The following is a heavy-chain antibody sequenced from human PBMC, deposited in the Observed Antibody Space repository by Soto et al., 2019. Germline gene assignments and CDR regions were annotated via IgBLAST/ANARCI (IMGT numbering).Heavy chain of an antibody. D-gene: IGHD4-4*01. V-gene: IGHV3-30*18. CDR3: AKSSTAEYYYYGMDV. CDR1: GLTFSSYG. CDR2: ISYDGSNK. J-gene: IGHJ6*02. Sequence: QVYLVESGGGVVQPGRSLRLSCAASGLTFSSYGMHWVRQAPGKGLEWVAVISYDGSNKYYADSVKGRFTISRDNSKNTVYLQMNSLRAEDKAVYYCAKSSTAEYYYYGMDVWGQGTTVTVSS.